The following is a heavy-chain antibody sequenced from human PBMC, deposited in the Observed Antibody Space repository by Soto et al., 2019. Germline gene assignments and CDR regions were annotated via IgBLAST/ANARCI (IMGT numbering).Heavy chain of an antibody. D-gene: IGHD5-18*01. J-gene: IGHJ2*01. V-gene: IGHV1-18*04. Sequence: ASVKVSCKASGFSFPTYGIPWVRQAPGQGLEGMWLITSSNGKTHYAQNLQGRVTMTTDTATSTAYMELWRLSSDDTAVYYCARRNSYGSYWYFDLWGRGTLVNVSS. CDR1: GFSFPTYG. CDR3: ARRNSYGSYWYFDL. CDR2: ITSSNGKT.